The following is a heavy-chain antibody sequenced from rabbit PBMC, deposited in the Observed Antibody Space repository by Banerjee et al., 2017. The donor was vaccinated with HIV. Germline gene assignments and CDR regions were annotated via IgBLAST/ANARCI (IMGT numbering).Heavy chain of an antibody. CDR1: GFSFSNNYY. J-gene: IGHJ6*01. Sequence: QEQLVESGGGLVQPGASLTLTCTASGFSFSNNYYMCWVRQAPGKGLEWIACIDGGSSGRTYYASWAKGRFTISKTSSTTVTLQMTSLTVADTATYFCARYVRGSIYTTSTLWGPGTLVTVS. CDR2: IDGGSSGRT. CDR3: ARYVRGSIYTTSTL. V-gene: IGHV1S45*01. D-gene: IGHD8-1*01.